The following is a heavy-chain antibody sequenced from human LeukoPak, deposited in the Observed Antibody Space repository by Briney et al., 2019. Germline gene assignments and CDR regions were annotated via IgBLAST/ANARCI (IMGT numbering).Heavy chain of an antibody. Sequence: GRSLRLSCADSGFTFDDYAMHWVRQAPGKGLEWVSGISWNSGSIGYADSVKGRFTISRDNAKNSLYLQMNSLRAEDMALYYCAKDNSGSYYAGYFDYWGQGTLVTVSS. D-gene: IGHD1-26*01. CDR1: GFTFDDYA. V-gene: IGHV3-9*03. CDR3: AKDNSGSYYAGYFDY. J-gene: IGHJ4*02. CDR2: ISWNSGSI.